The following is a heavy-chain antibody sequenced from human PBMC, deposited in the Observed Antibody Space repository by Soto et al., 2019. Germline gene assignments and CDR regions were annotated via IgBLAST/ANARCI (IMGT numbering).Heavy chain of an antibody. D-gene: IGHD1-26*01. J-gene: IGHJ4*02. CDR3: ARVGRYSGSY. V-gene: IGHV1-18*01. CDR2: ISAYNGNT. CDR1: GYTFTSYG. Sequence: QVQLVQSGAEVKKPGASVKVSCKASGYTFTSYGITWVRQAPGQGLEWLGWISAYNGNTNSAQKHQGRVTRTTDTSTMRAYMELRSLRCEQTPVYYYARVGRYSGSYCCQGTLVTVSS.